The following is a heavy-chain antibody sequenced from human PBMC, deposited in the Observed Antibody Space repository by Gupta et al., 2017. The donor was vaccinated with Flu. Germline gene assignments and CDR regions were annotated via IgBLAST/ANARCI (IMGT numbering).Heavy chain of an antibody. D-gene: IGHD1-20*01. CDR1: GFTFGGYG. Sequence: EVQLVESGGGLVQPGRSLRLSCAASGFTFGGYGMHWVRQVPGKALEWVSGISWNNNNIGYADSVKGRFTISRDSARNSLYLQMNSRRAEDTALYYWAKGPSYIGWFDSWGQGTLVTVSS. CDR3: AKGPSYIGWFDS. CDR2: ISWNNNNI. V-gene: IGHV3-9*01. J-gene: IGHJ5*01.